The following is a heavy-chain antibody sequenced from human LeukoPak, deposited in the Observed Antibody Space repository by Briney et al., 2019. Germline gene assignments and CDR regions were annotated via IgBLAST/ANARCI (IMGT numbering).Heavy chain of an antibody. CDR3: ARQEYCSGGSCYTWFDP. D-gene: IGHD2-15*01. J-gene: IGHJ5*02. CDR2: IYPGDSDT. Sequence: GESLKISCKGSGYSFTNYWIGWVRQMPGKGLEWMGIIYPGDSDTRYSPSFQGQITISADSSISTAYLQRSSLKASDTAMYYCARQEYCSGGSCYTWFDPWGQGTLVIVSS. V-gene: IGHV5-51*01. CDR1: GYSFTNYW.